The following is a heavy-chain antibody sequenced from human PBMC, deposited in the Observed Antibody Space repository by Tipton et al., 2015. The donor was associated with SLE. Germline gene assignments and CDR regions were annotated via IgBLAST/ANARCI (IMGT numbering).Heavy chain of an antibody. V-gene: IGHV5-51*03. J-gene: IGHJ2*01. D-gene: IGHD2-21*01. CDR3: ASSRIPSWYFDL. Sequence: QLVQSGVEVKKPGESLKISCKGSGYRFTSYWIGWVRQMPGKGLELMGIIYPGEPETRYSPSFPGQITISADKFNSTAYLQWSSLKASDSAMYYGASSRIPSWYFDLRGRGTLVSVSS. CDR1: GYRFTSYW. CDR2: IYPGEPET.